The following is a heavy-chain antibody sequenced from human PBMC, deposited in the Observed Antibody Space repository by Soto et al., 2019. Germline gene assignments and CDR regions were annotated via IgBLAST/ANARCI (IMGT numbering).Heavy chain of an antibody. CDR1: GYTFTSYY. CDR2: INPSGGST. CDR3: ARDLDFGYYYYGMDV. Sequence: QVQLVQSGAEVKKPGASVKVSCKASGYTFTSYYMHWVRQAPGQGLEWMGIINPSGGSTSYAQKFQGRVTMTMDTSTSTVYMELSSLRSEDTAVYYCARDLDFGYYYYGMDVWGQGTTVTVSS. J-gene: IGHJ6*02. V-gene: IGHV1-46*01. D-gene: IGHD3-16*01.